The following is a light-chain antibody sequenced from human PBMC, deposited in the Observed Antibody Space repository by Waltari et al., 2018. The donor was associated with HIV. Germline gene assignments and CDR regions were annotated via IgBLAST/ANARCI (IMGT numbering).Light chain of an antibody. CDR1: TGAVTSGHY. V-gene: IGLV7-46*01. CDR2: DTT. J-gene: IGLJ3*02. CDR3: LLSYSGGPWV. Sequence: QAVVTQEPSLTVSPGDTVTLTCGSSTGAVTSGHYPYWFQQKPGQAPTTLIYDTTNKPSWTPARFSGSLVGDKAALTLSGAQPEDEADYYCLLSYSGGPWVFGGGTKLTVL.